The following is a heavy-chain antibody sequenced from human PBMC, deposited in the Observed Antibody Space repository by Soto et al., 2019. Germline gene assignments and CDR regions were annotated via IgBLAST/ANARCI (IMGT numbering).Heavy chain of an antibody. D-gene: IGHD3-9*01. CDR3: ARHTPRYFDWLLSDYYYMDV. CDR1: GGSISSYY. V-gene: IGHV4-59*08. J-gene: IGHJ6*03. CDR2: IYYSGST. Sequence: SETLSLTCTVSGGSISSYYWSWIRKPPGKGLEWIGYIYYSGSTNYNPSLKSRVTISVDTSKNQFSMKLSSVTAADTAVYYCARHTPRYFDWLLSDYYYMDVWGKGTTVTVSS.